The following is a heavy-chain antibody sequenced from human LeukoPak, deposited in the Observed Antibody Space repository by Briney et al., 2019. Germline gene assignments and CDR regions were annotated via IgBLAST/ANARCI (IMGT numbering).Heavy chain of an antibody. D-gene: IGHD6-6*01. CDR3: ARDHLGSARFNWFDP. CDR1: GGSISSSSYY. V-gene: IGHV4-39*07. J-gene: IGHJ5*02. CDR2: IYYSGST. Sequence: SETLSLTCTVPGGSISSSSYYWGWIRQPPGKGLEWIGSIYYSGSTYYNPSLKSRVTISVDTSKNQFSLKLSSVTAADTAVYCCARDHLGSARFNWFDPWGQGTLVTVSS.